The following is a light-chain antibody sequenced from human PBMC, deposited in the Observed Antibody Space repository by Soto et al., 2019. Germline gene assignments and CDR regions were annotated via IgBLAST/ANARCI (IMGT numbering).Light chain of an antibody. J-gene: IGKJ4*01. CDR2: LGS. CDR1: QSLLHSNGYNY. V-gene: IGKV2-28*01. CDR3: MQALQTPQIT. Sequence: DIVMTQSPLSLPVTPGEPASISCRSSQSLLHSNGYNYLDWYLQKPGQSPQLLIYLGSNRASGVPDRFSGSGSGTDFTLKISRVEAEDVGVYYCMQALQTPQITFGGGTTLEIK.